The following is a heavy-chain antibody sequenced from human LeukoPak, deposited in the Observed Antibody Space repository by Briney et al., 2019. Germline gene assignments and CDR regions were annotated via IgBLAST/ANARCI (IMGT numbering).Heavy chain of an antibody. V-gene: IGHV3-15*01. CDR2: IKRKTDGGTT. CDR3: TTKTITPGY. Sequence: TGGSLRLSCAASGFILRDAWMTWVRQAPGKGLEWVGRIKRKTDGGTTDYAAPVKGRFTISRDDSQNTLYLQMNSLKTEDTAVYYCTTKTITPGYWGQGTLVTVSS. D-gene: IGHD5-24*01. CDR1: GFILRDAW. J-gene: IGHJ4*02.